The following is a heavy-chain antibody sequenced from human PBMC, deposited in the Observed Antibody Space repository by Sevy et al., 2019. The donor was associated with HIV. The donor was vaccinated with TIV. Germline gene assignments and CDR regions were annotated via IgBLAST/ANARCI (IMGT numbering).Heavy chain of an antibody. Sequence: SETLSLTCTVSGGSISSSSYYWGWIRQPPGKGLEWIGSIYYSGSTYYNPSLKSRVTISVDTSKNQFSLKLSSVTAADTAVYYCARHVSPYKYYDFWSGYYFDYWGQGTLVTVSS. CDR1: GGSISSSSYY. J-gene: IGHJ4*02. CDR3: ARHVSPYKYYDFWSGYYFDY. CDR2: IYYSGST. D-gene: IGHD3-3*01. V-gene: IGHV4-39*01.